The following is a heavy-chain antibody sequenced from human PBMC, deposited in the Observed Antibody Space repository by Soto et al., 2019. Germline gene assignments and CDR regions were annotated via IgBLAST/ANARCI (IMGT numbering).Heavy chain of an antibody. Sequence: GGSLRLSCAASGFTFSSYWMSWVRQAPGKGLEWVTNIKQDGSEKYYVDSVKGRFTISRVNSKNTLYLQMNSLRAEDTAVYYCAKDREYYYDSSGYYPGWGQGTLVTVSS. CDR3: AKDREYYYDSSGYYPG. J-gene: IGHJ4*02. CDR1: GFTFSSYW. D-gene: IGHD3-22*01. V-gene: IGHV3-7*03. CDR2: IKQDGSEK.